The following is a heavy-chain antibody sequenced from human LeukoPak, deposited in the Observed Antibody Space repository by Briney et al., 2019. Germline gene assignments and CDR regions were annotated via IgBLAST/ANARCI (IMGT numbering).Heavy chain of an antibody. CDR2: ISSSSSYI. V-gene: IGHV3-21*01. D-gene: IGHD1-7*01. CDR1: GFTFSSYS. J-gene: IGHJ4*02. Sequence: GGSLRLSCAASGFTFSSYSMNWGRQAPGKGREWVSSISSSSSYIYYADSVKGRFTISRDNAKNSLYLQMNSLRAADTAVYYCARDRTTPLDYSGQGTLVTVSS. CDR3: ARDRTTPLDY.